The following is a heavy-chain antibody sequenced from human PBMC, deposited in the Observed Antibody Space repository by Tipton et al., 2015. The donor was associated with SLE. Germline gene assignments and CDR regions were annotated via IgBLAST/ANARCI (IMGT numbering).Heavy chain of an antibody. CDR3: ARDFGTGTLDS. V-gene: IGHV4-61*09. CDR2: IYYSGNT. CDR1: SGSVSSGYYY. J-gene: IGHJ4*02. D-gene: IGHD1-7*01. Sequence: LRLSCAVSSGSVSSGYYYWTWIRQPAGKGLEWIGHIYYSGNTNYNPSLQSRVTISVDTSKNQFSLNLSSVTAADSAMYYCARDFGTGTLDSWGQGTLITVSS.